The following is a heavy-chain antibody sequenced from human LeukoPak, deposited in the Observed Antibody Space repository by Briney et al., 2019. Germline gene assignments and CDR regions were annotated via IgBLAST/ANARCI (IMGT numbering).Heavy chain of an antibody. CDR1: GFTFSSCW. D-gene: IGHD5-24*01. V-gene: IGHV3-74*01. J-gene: IGHJ4*02. Sequence: GGSLRLSCVASGFTFSSCWMHWDRQAPGKGLVWVSYINSDGSATGYADSVKGRFTISRDNAKNTLYLQMNSLRAEDTAVYYCARDLPGDGIDYWGRGTLVTVSS. CDR2: INSDGSAT. CDR3: ARDLPGDGIDY.